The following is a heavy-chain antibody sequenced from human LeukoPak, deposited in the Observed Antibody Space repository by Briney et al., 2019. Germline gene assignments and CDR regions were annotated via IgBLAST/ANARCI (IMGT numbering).Heavy chain of an antibody. V-gene: IGHV1-69*06. D-gene: IGHD3-16*02. CDR2: IIPIFGTA. CDR1: GGTFSSYA. J-gene: IGHJ4*02. Sequence: GASVKVSCTASGGTFSSYAISWVRQAPGQGLEWMGGIIPIFGTANYAQKFQGRVTITADKSTSTAYMELSSLRSEDTAVYYCARLYSDYVWGSYPNWFDYWGQGTLVTVSS. CDR3: ARLYSDYVWGSYPNWFDY.